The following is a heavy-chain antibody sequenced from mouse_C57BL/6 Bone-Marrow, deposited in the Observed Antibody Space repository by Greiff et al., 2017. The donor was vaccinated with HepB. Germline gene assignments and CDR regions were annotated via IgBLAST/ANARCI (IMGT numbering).Heavy chain of an antibody. D-gene: IGHD2-4*01. V-gene: IGHV10-1*01. CDR1: GFSFNTYA. CDR2: IRSKSNNYAT. J-gene: IGHJ3*01. CDR3: VIGIYYDYDRFAY. Sequence: DVKLVESGGGLVQPKGSLKLSCAASGFSFNTYAMNWVRQAPGKGLEWVARIRSKSNNYATYYADSVKDRFTISRDDSESMLYLQMNNLKTEDTAMYYCVIGIYYDYDRFAYWGQGTLVTVSA.